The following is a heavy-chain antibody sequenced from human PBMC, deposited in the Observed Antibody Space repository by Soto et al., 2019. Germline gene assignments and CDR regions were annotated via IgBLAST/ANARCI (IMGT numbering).Heavy chain of an antibody. CDR1: GFTFSSYS. V-gene: IGHV3-30-3*01. J-gene: IGHJ6*02. Sequence: GGSLRLSCAASGFTFSSYSRHWVRQAPGKGLEWVAFISYDGSNKYYADSVKGRFTISRDNSKNTLYLQMNSLRAEDTAVYYFAREWVQGMDVWVQGTTVTVSS. D-gene: IGHD1-1*01. CDR2: ISYDGSNK. CDR3: AREWVQGMDV.